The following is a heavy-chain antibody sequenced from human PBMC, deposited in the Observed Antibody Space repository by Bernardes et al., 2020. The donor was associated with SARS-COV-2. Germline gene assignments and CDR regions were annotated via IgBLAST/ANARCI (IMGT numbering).Heavy chain of an antibody. CDR3: ARGSGTWSSYYPYCFDF. V-gene: IGHV4-59*01. CDR1: AGSMSSYY. CDR2: IYYSGTT. Sequence: SETLSLTCSVSAGSMSSYYWTWTRQSPGKGLEWIGYIYYSGTTNYNPSLKSRVTISVDTSKSQFSLKLSSVTAADTAVYYCARGSGTWSSYYPYCFDFWGQGTLVTVPS. J-gene: IGHJ4*02. D-gene: IGHD3-3*01.